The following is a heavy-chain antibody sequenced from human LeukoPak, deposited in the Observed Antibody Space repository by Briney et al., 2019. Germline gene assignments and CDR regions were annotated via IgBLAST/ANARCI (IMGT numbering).Heavy chain of an antibody. D-gene: IGHD4-23*01. CDR2: ISSSGGNT. V-gene: IGHV3-23*01. CDR3: AKDLGNSYAFDI. CDR1: GFTFRSYA. Sequence: GGSLRLSCAASGFTFRSYAMSWVRQAPGKGLEWVSAISSSGGNTYYADSVKGRFTISRDNSNNKLYLQMNGLRAEDTAVYYCAKDLGNSYAFDIWGQGTMVTVSS. J-gene: IGHJ3*02.